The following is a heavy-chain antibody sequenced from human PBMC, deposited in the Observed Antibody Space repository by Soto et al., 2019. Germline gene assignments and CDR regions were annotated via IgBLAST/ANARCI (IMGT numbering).Heavy chain of an antibody. Sequence: ASVKVSCKAAGYTFTAYGIHWVRQAPGQRLEWLGWMNAANGDTKYSPKFQGRVTITRDTSASTAYMELSSLRSEDTAVYYCVRRHVSRTGIDWFDPWGQGTLVTVSS. CDR1: GYTFTAYG. CDR2: MNAANGDT. J-gene: IGHJ5*02. CDR3: VRRHVSRTGIDWFDP. D-gene: IGHD1-1*01. V-gene: IGHV1-3*01.